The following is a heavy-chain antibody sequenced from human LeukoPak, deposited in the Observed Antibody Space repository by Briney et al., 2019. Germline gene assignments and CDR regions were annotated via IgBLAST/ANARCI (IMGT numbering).Heavy chain of an antibody. CDR1: GFTFSSYS. J-gene: IGHJ6*02. Sequence: GSLRLSCAASGFTFSSYSMNWVRQAPGKGPEWVSSISSSSSYIYYADSVKGRFTISRDNAKNSLYLQMNSLRAEDTAVYYCARFWDIVVVPAAMGLSYGMDVWGQGTTVTVSS. V-gene: IGHV3-21*01. CDR2: ISSSSSYI. CDR3: ARFWDIVVVPAAMGLSYGMDV. D-gene: IGHD2-2*01.